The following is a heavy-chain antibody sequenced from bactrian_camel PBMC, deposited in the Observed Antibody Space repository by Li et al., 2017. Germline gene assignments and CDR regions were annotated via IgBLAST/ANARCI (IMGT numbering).Heavy chain of an antibody. CDR1: GYMYTTYC. CDR2: IYIHST. D-gene: IGHD4*01. J-gene: IGHJ4*01. V-gene: IGHV3S53*01. CDR3: AADSGRECTIATMEGRAPQSSDYSY. Sequence: HVQLVESGGGSVQTGGSLRLSCKRSGYMYTTYCMAWFRQAPGKQREGVASIYIHSTSVADAVKGRFTISQDKTETTVYLQMDNVKLDDTGIYYCAADSGRECTIATMEGRAPQSSDYSYWGQGTQVTVS.